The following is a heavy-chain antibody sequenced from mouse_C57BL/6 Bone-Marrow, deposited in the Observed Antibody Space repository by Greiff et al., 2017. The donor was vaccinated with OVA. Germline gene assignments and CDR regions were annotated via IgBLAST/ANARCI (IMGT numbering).Heavy chain of an antibody. CDR3: AREADGYYVAMDY. CDR2: ISSGGSYT. CDR1: GFTFSSYG. D-gene: IGHD2-3*01. V-gene: IGHV5-6*01. J-gene: IGHJ4*01. Sequence: EVKVVESGGDLVKPGGSLKLSCAASGFTFSSYGMSWVRQTPDKRLEWVATISSGGSYTYYPDSVKGRFTISRDNAKNTLYLQMSRLKSEDTAMYYCAREADGYYVAMDYWGQGTSVTVSS.